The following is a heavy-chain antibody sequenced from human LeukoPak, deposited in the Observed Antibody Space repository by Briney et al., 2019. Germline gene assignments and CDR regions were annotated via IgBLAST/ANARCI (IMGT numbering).Heavy chain of an antibody. CDR1: GFTFSNFW. CDR2: IKQDGSAK. D-gene: IGHD3-22*01. V-gene: IGHV3-7*01. J-gene: IGHJ4*02. CDR3: ARDQGYYDSSGYSY. Sequence: GGSLRLSCAASGFTFSNFWMSWVRQAPGKGLECVANIKQDGSAKYYVDSVKGRFTISRDNAKNSLYLQMNSLRAEDTAVYYCARDQGYYDSSGYSYWGQGTLVTVSS.